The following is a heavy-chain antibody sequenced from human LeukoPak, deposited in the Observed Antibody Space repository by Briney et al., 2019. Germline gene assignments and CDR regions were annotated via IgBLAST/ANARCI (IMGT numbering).Heavy chain of an antibody. J-gene: IGHJ4*02. CDR1: GYTLTELS. V-gene: IGHV1-24*01. CDR3: ATRYGYNSPFGY. D-gene: IGHD5-24*01. CDR2: FYPEDGET. Sequence: GASVTVSCKVSGYTLTELSMHWVRQAPGKGLEWMGGFYPEDGETIYAQKFQGRVTMTEDTSTDTAYMELSSLRSEDTAVYYCATRYGYNSPFGYWGQGTLVTVSS.